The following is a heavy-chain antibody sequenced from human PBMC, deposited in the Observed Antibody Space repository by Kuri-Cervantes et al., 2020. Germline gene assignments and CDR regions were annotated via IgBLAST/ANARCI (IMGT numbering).Heavy chain of an antibody. J-gene: IGHJ3*02. CDR3: ARVGRSGYSYGPRAFDI. CDR1: GFTLSSYA. Sequence: GGSLRLSCAASGFTLSSYAMHWVRQAPGKGLEWVAVISYDGSNKYYADSVKGRFTISRDNSKNTLYLQMNSLRAEDTAVYYCARVGRSGYSYGPRAFDIWGQGTMVTVSS. V-gene: IGHV3-30-3*01. D-gene: IGHD5-18*01. CDR2: ISYDGSNK.